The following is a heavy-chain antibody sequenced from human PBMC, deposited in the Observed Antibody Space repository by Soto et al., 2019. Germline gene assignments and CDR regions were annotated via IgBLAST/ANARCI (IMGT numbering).Heavy chain of an antibody. V-gene: IGHV4-31*03. J-gene: IGHJ5*02. CDR2: IYYSGST. CDR3: ARDSPITMVGPVQNWFDP. CDR1: GGSISSGGYY. Sequence: QVQLQESGPGLVKPSETLSLTCTVSGGSISSGGYYWSWIRQHPGKGLEWIGYIYYSGSTYYNPSLKSRVTISVDTSKNQFSLKLSSVTAADTVIYYCARDSPITMVGPVQNWFDPWGQGTLVTVSS. D-gene: IGHD3-10*01.